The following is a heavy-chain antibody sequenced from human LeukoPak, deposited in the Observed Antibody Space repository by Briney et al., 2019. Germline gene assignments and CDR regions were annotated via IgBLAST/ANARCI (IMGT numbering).Heavy chain of an antibody. CDR2: IVPIHGLT. D-gene: IGHD6-19*01. CDR1: GGPFSTYA. J-gene: IGHJ5*02. CDR3: ARAIAVAVAGSCWFDP. V-gene: IGHV1-69*04. Sequence: ASVKVSCKASGGPFSTYAISWVRQAPGQRLEWMGRIVPIHGLTHYAQKFQGRVTITADKLANTVYMELSSLRSEDTAVYYCARAIAVAVAGSCWFDPWGQGTLVSVSS.